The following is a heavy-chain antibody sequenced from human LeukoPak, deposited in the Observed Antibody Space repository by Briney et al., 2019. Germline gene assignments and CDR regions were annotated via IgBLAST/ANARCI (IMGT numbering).Heavy chain of an antibody. CDR1: GFTFSDYW. CDR3: ARDRWNFDY. Sequence: PGGSLRLSCAATGFTFSDYWMHWVRQAPGKGLVWVSRINSDGTSISYADSVKGRFTISRDNAKNTLYLQMNSLRAEDSAVYYCARDRWNFDYWGQGTLVTVSS. J-gene: IGHJ4*02. V-gene: IGHV3-74*01. CDR2: INSDGTSI. D-gene: IGHD4-23*01.